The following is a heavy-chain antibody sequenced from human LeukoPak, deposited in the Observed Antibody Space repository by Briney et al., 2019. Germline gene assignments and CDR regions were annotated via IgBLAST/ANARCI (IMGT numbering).Heavy chain of an antibody. D-gene: IGHD2-2*01. V-gene: IGHV4-39*01. CDR3: ASTPYCSSTSCRFDY. J-gene: IGHJ4*02. CDR2: IYYSGST. CDR1: GGSISSSSYY. Sequence: KTSETLSLTCTVSGGSISSSSYYWGWIRQPPGKGLEWIVSIYYSGSTYYNPSLKSRVTISVATSKNQFSLKLSSVTAADTAVYYCASTPYCSSTSCRFDYWGQGTLVTVSS.